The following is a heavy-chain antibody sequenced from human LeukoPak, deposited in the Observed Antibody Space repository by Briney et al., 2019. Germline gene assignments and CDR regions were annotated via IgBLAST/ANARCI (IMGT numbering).Heavy chain of an antibody. Sequence: ASVKVSCKASGYTFTGYYMHWVRQAPGQGLEWMGWINPNSGGTNYAQKFQGRVTMTRDTSISTAYMELSRLRSDDTAVYYCARRRYDFWSGYYSTGYYFDYWGQGTLVTVSS. CDR3: ARRRYDFWSGYYSTGYYFDY. CDR2: INPNSGGT. V-gene: IGHV1-2*02. D-gene: IGHD3-3*01. CDR1: GYTFTGYY. J-gene: IGHJ4*02.